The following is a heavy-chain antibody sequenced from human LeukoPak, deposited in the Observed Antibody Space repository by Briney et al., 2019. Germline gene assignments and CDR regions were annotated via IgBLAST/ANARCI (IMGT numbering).Heavy chain of an antibody. CDR3: AIPLGEYNWNHPLSYYYYMDV. V-gene: IGHV1-18*01. D-gene: IGHD1-14*01. CDR1: GYTFTSYG. CDR2: ISAYNGNT. Sequence: GASVKVSCKASGYTFTSYGISWVRQAPGQGLEWMGWISAYNGNTNYAQKLQGRVTMTTDTSTSTAYMELRSLRSEDTAVYYCAIPLGEYNWNHPLSYYYYMDVWGKGTTVTVSS. J-gene: IGHJ6*03.